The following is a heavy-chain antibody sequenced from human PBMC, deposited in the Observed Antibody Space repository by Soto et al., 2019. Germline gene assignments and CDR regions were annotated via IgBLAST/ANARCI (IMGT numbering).Heavy chain of an antibody. V-gene: IGHV3-74*03. CDR1: GFTFSTYA. CDR3: SREWYAEFE. CDR2: ISGDGSWT. Sequence: PGGSLRLSCAASGFTFSTYAMHWVRQAPGKGLECVARISGDGSWTTYADSVKGRFTISRDNPKNTLYLQMDSLRAEDTAVYYCSREWYAEFEWGQGTLVTVSS. D-gene: IGHD3-10*01. J-gene: IGHJ4*02.